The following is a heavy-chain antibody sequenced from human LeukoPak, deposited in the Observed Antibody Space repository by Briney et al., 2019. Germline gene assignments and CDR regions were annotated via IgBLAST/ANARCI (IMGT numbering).Heavy chain of an antibody. CDR3: ARGFGSSTSYVSDFDF. Sequence: GASVKVSCKASGGTFSSYGISWVRQAPGQGLEWMGRIIPILGITNYAQKFQGRVTITADKSASTAYMELRSLRSEDTTVYFCARGFGSSTSYVSDFDFWGQGTLVTVSS. CDR1: GGTFSSYG. CDR2: IIPILGIT. J-gene: IGHJ4*02. D-gene: IGHD3-16*01. V-gene: IGHV1-69*04.